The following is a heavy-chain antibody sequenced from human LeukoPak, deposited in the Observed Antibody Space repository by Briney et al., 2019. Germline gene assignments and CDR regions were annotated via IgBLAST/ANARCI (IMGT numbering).Heavy chain of an antibody. CDR3: ARSRQQLVPDDEDAFDI. J-gene: IGHJ3*02. CDR2: IYPGDSDT. CDR1: GYSFTSYW. D-gene: IGHD6-13*01. V-gene: IGHV5-51*01. Sequence: GESLKISCKGSGYSFTSYWIGWVRQMPGKGLEWMGIIYPGDSDTRCSPSFQGQVTISADKSISTAYLQWSSLKASDTAMYYCARSRQQLVPDDEDAFDIWGQGTMVTVSS.